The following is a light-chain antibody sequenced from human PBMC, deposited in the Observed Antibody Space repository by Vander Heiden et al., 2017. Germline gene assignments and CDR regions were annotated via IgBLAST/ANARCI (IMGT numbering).Light chain of an antibody. CDR2: WAS. CDR3: QQYYSFPGT. Sequence: DIVMTQSPDSLAVSRGERATLNYKSSQRVLYSFNNKNYLAWYQQKPGQPPRLFMYWASTRGSGVPDRFSGSGSGTHFTLTISSLQAEDVAVYYCQQYYSFPGTFGQGTKVEIK. J-gene: IGKJ1*01. CDR1: QRVLYSFNNKNY. V-gene: IGKV4-1*01.